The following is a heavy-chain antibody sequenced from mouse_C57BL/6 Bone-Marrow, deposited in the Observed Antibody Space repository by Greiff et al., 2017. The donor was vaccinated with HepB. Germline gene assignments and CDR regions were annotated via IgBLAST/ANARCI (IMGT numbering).Heavy chain of an antibody. CDR3: ASPGWLPYYAMDY. CDR1: GYTFTDHT. Sequence: VMLVESDAELVKPGASVKISCKVSGYTFTDHTIHWMKQRPEQGLEWIGYIYPRDGSTKYNEKFKGKATLTADKSSSTAYMQLNSLTSEDSAVYFCASPGWLPYYAMDYWGQGTSVTVSS. CDR2: IYPRDGST. D-gene: IGHD2-3*01. V-gene: IGHV1-78*01. J-gene: IGHJ4*01.